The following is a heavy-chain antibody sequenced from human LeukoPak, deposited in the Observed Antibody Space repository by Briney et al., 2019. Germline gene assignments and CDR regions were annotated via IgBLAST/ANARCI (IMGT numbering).Heavy chain of an antibody. V-gene: IGHV3-30-3*01. D-gene: IGHD6-13*01. CDR3: AREVAAAGQFDY. Sequence: GGSLRLSCAASGFTFSSYAMHWVRQAPGKGLEWVAVISYDGSDKYYADSVKGRFTISRDNSKNTLYLQLNSLRAEDTAVYYCAREVAAAGQFDYWGQGTLVTVSS. J-gene: IGHJ4*02. CDR2: ISYDGSDK. CDR1: GFTFSSYA.